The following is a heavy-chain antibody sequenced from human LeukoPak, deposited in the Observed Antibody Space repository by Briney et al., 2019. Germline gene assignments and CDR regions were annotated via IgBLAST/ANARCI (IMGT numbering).Heavy chain of an antibody. D-gene: IGHD4-17*01. CDR3: ARERGAYGDFADY. V-gene: IGHV1-69*13. Sequence: ASVKVSCKASGGTFSSYAISWVRQAPGQGLEWMGGIIPIFGTANYAQKFQGRVTITADESTSTAYMELSSLRSEDTAVYYCARERGAYGDFADYWGQGTLVTVSS. CDR1: GGTFSSYA. J-gene: IGHJ4*02. CDR2: IIPIFGTA.